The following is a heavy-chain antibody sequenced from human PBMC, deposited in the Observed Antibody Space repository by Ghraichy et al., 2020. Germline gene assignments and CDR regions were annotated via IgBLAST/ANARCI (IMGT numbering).Heavy chain of an antibody. J-gene: IGHJ4*02. CDR3: ARALLPYDFWTGYYDY. D-gene: IGHD3-3*01. CDR1: RFTFSSYW. Sequence: GESLNISCAASRFTFSSYWMSWVRQAPGKGLEWVANIKQDGSQKYYVDSVKGRFTISRDNAKNSLYLQMNSLRAEDTAVYFCARALLPYDFWTGYYDYWGQGTLVTVSS. CDR2: IKQDGSQK. V-gene: IGHV3-7*01.